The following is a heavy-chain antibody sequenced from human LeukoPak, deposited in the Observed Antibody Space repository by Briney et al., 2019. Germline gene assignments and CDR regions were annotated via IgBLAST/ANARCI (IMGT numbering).Heavy chain of an antibody. CDR1: GFTFSSYW. Sequence: GGSLRLSCAASGFTFSSYWMSWVRQAPGKGLEWVANIKQDGSEKYYVDSVKGRFTISRDNAKNSLYLQMNSLRAEDTAVYYCARASLYYYYYYGKDVWGQGTTVNGSS. V-gene: IGHV3-7*01. CDR2: IKQDGSEK. CDR3: ARASLYYYYYYGKDV. J-gene: IGHJ6*02.